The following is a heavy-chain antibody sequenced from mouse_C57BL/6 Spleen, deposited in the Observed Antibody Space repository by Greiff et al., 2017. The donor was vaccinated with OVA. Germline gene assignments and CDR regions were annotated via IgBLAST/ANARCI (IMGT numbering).Heavy chain of an antibody. Sequence: EVQGVESGGGLVKPGGSLKLSCAASGFTFSSYAMSWVRQTPEKRLEWVATISDGGSYTYYPDNVKGRFTISRDNAKNNLYLQMSHLKSEDTAMYYCARENSVFDYWGQGTTLTVSS. CDR3: ARENSVFDY. CDR2: ISDGGSYT. V-gene: IGHV5-4*01. J-gene: IGHJ2*01. CDR1: GFTFSSYA.